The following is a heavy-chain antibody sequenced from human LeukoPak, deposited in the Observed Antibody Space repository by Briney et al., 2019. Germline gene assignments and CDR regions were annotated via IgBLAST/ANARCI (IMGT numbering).Heavy chain of an antibody. CDR3: ARHGTISSESYFDY. V-gene: IGHV4-59*08. CDR2: IHNSGRT. J-gene: IGHJ4*02. Sequence: PSETLSLTCSVSGGSVSSYYWSWIRQSPGKGLEWIGYIHNSGRTNYNPSLKSRVTGFVDTSGNQVSLRLSSVTAADTAVYYCARHGTISSESYFDYWGQGALVTVSS. CDR1: GGSVSSYY. D-gene: IGHD1-14*01.